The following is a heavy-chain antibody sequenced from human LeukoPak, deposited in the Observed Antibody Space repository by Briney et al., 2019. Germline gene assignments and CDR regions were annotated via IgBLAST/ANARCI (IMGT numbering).Heavy chain of an antibody. Sequence: SETLSLTCTVSGGSISSGSYYWSWIRQPPGKGLEWIGEINHSGSTNYNPSLKSRVTISVDTSKNQFSLKLSSVTAADTAVYYCASLRLWSPYCSGGSCSKYFQHWGQGTLVTVSS. J-gene: IGHJ1*01. CDR2: INHSGST. CDR3: ASLRLWSPYCSGGSCSKYFQH. V-gene: IGHV4-39*07. D-gene: IGHD2-15*01. CDR1: GGSISSGSYY.